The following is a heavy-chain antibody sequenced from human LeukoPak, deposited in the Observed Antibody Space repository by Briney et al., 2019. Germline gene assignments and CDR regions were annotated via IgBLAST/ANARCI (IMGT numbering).Heavy chain of an antibody. CDR1: GFIFSKYW. D-gene: IGHD6-19*01. CDR2: INTDGTVT. V-gene: IGHV3-74*01. Sequence: GGSLRLSCAASGFIFSKYWVLWVRQAPGKGLESVSRINTDGTVTTYADSVKGRFTVSRDNADNTMFLQMNSVRGEDTAAYNCASAEWLVPPPDSWGQGTPVTVSS. J-gene: IGHJ4*02. CDR3: ASAEWLVPPPDS.